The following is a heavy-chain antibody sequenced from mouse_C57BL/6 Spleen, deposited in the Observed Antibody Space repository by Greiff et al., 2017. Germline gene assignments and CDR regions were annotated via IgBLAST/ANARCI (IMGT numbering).Heavy chain of an antibody. CDR1: GYTFTDYE. J-gene: IGHJ2*01. CDR2: IDPETGGT. Sequence: VQLQESGAELVRPGASVTLSCKASGYTFTDYEMHWVKQTPVHGLEWIGAIDPETGGTAYNQKFKGKAILTADKSSSTAYMELRSLTSEDSAVYYCTKGYEANFNYWGQGTTLTVSS. D-gene: IGHD2-2*01. CDR3: TKGYEANFNY. V-gene: IGHV1-15*01.